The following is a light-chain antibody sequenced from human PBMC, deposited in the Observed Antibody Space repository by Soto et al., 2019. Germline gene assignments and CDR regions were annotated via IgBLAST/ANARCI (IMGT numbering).Light chain of an antibody. J-gene: IGKJ1*01. Sequence: EIVFTQCPATLASFPGDRVTLSCRASQYINTRLAWYQHRPGQAPRLLIYQTSLRAAGIPARFSASGSGTDFTLTISSLQSEDSAVYYCQQYKNWPPWTFGQGTKVDIK. CDR3: QQYKNWPPWT. CDR1: QYINTR. CDR2: QTS. V-gene: IGKV3D-15*01.